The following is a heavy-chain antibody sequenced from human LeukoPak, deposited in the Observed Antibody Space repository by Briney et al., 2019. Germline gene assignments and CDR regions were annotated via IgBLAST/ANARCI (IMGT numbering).Heavy chain of an antibody. J-gene: IGHJ4*02. CDR1: GGSISSSNW. CDR3: RSLQWPVLGGFDY. Sequence: SETLSLTCAVSGGSISSSNWWSWVRQHPGKGLEWIGEIYHSGSTTYNPPLKSRVTITADKSKNQFSLKLRSVTAADAAVYYCRSLQWPVLGGFDYWGQGTLVTVSS. CDR2: IYHSGST. D-gene: IGHD6-19*01. V-gene: IGHV4-4*02.